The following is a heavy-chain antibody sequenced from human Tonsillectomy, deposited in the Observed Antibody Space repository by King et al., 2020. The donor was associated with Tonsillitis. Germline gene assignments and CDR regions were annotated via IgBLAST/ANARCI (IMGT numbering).Heavy chain of an antibody. CDR3: AKDYRSADYYGLDV. V-gene: IGHV4-59*01. J-gene: IGHJ6*02. Sequence: VQLQESGPGLVKPSETLSLTCTVSGGSISSYYWSWIRQPPGKGLEWIGQIYYSGSTNYNPSLKSRVTISVDTSKNQFSLKLSSVTAADTAVYYCAKDYRSADYYGLDVWGQGTTVTVSS. CDR2: IYYSGST. CDR1: GGSISSYY.